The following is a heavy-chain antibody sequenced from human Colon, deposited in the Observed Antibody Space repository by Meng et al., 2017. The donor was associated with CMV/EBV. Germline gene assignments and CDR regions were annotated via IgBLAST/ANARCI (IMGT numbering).Heavy chain of an antibody. CDR2: IKPKSEGATT. CDR3: TTMGGYDKDY. V-gene: IGHV3-15*01. J-gene: IGHJ4*02. Sequence: GGSLRLSCTVSGFTFTNYWMHWVRQAPGKGLEWVGHIKPKSEGATTEYAAPVTGRFAISRDESKNTLHLEMNTVKTEDTGVYYCTTMGGYDKDYWGQGTLVTVSS. D-gene: IGHD5-12*01. CDR1: GFTFTNYW.